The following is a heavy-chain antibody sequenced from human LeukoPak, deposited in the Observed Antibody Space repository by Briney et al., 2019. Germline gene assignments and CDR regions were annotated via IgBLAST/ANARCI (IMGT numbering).Heavy chain of an antibody. D-gene: IGHD1-26*01. CDR3: ASGRGRYYYYYMDV. V-gene: IGHV1-2*02. J-gene: IGHJ6*03. CDR1: GYTFTGYY. Sequence: AASVKVSCKASGYTFTGYYMHWVRQAPGQGLEWMGWINPNSGGTNCAQKFQGRVTMTRDTSISTAYMELSRLRSDDTAVYYCASGRGRYYYYYMDVWGKGTTVAVSS. CDR2: INPNSGGT.